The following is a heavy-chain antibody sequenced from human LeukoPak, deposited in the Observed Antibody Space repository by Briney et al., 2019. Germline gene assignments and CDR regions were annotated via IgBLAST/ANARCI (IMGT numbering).Heavy chain of an antibody. CDR3: AATILTGHNWLDP. CDR2: ITGSGGDT. V-gene: IGHV3-23*01. J-gene: IGHJ5*02. D-gene: IGHD3-9*01. CDR1: GFTFSTYA. Sequence: PGGSLRLSCAASGFTFSTYAMNWVRQAPGKGLEWVSAITGSGGDTYYADSVKGRFTISRDNSKNTLSLQMNSLRAEDTAVYYCAATILTGHNWLDPWGQGTLVTVSS.